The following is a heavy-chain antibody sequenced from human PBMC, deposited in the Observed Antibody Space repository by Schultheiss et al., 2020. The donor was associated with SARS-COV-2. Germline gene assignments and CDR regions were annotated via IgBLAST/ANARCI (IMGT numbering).Heavy chain of an antibody. CDR3: ARGEGLLWFGELLYYYGMDV. CDR2: IYYSGST. V-gene: IGHV4-34*01. CDR1: GGSFSGYY. D-gene: IGHD3-10*01. J-gene: IGHJ6*02. Sequence: SQTLSLTCAVYGGSFSGYYWSWIRQPPGKGLEWIGYIYYSGSTYYNPSLKSRVTISVDTSKNQFSLKLSSVTAADTAVYYCARGEGLLWFGELLYYYGMDVWGQGTTVTVSS.